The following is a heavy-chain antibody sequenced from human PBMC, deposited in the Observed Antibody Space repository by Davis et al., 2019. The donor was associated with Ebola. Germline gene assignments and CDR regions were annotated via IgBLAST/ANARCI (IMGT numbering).Heavy chain of an antibody. CDR2: ISGSGGST. CDR1: GFTFSSYA. Sequence: GESLKISCAASGFTFSSYAMSWVRQAPGKGLEWVSAISGSGGSTGYADSVKGRFTISRDESSLYLQMTNLRAEDSGIYYCARDAGTFWGQGTTVIVSS. CDR3: ARDAGTF. V-gene: IGHV3-23*01. J-gene: IGHJ6*02.